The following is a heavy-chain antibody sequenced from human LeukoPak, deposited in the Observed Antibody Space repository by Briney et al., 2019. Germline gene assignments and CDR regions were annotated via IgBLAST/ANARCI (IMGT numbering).Heavy chain of an antibody. D-gene: IGHD3-22*01. Sequence: SVKVSCKASGGTFSSYAISWVRQAPGQGLAWMGRIIPILGIANYAQKFQGRVTITADKSTSTAYMELSSLRSEDTAVYYCARPARKTYYYDSSGYPFDYWGQGTLVTVSS. V-gene: IGHV1-69*04. CDR1: GGTFSSYA. J-gene: IGHJ4*02. CDR3: ARPARKTYYYDSSGYPFDY. CDR2: IIPILGIA.